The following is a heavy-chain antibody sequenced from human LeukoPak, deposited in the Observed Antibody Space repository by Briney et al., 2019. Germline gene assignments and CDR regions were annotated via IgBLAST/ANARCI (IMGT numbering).Heavy chain of an antibody. D-gene: IGHD6-13*01. CDR1: GGSISSSSYY. Sequence: SETLSLTCTVSGGSISSSSYYWGWIRQPPGKGLEWIGSIYYSGSTYYNPSLKSRVTISVDTSKNQFSLKLSSVTAADTAMYYCARQARGSLGFGMDVWGQGTTVTVSS. CDR3: ARQARGSLGFGMDV. CDR2: IYYSGST. J-gene: IGHJ6*02. V-gene: IGHV4-39*01.